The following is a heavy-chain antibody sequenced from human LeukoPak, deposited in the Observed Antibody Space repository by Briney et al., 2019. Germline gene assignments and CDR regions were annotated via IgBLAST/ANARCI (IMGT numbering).Heavy chain of an antibody. Sequence: GGSLRLSCAASGFTFSNYWMHWVRQAPGKGPVWVSRISSDGNITTYADSVKGRFSISRDNAKNALYLQMNSLRVEDTAIYYCAKDVRRCNGACTWGQGTLVTVSS. J-gene: IGHJ5*02. D-gene: IGHD2-8*01. CDR2: ISSDGNIT. CDR1: GFTFSNYW. CDR3: AKDVRRCNGACT. V-gene: IGHV3-74*01.